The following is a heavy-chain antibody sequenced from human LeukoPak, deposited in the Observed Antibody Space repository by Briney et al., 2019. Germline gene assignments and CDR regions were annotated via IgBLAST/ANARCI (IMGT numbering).Heavy chain of an antibody. CDR3: AKQRASYGYVFDY. CDR1: GFTFSSFA. CDR2: TSGSGGNT. J-gene: IGHJ4*02. Sequence: PGGSLRLSCAASGFTFSSFAMSWVRQAPGKGLEWVSSTSGSGGNTYYAHSVKGRFTISRDNFKNTLFLQMNSLRAEDTATYYCAKQRASYGYVFDYWGQGTLDTVSS. V-gene: IGHV3-23*01. D-gene: IGHD5-18*01.